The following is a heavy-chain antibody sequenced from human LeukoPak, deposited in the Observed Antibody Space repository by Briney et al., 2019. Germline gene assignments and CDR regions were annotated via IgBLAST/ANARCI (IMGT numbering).Heavy chain of an antibody. D-gene: IGHD4-17*01. Sequence: GGSLRLSCAASVFTFSTYWMSWVRPAPGKGLEWVGGIKQDGSMKYYVDPMKGRFTISRDNDKNSLYLQMNSLRAEDTAVYYCASDYGDYNYWGQGTLVTVSS. CDR1: VFTFSTYW. CDR3: ASDYGDYNY. J-gene: IGHJ4*02. CDR2: IKQDGSMK. V-gene: IGHV3-7*01.